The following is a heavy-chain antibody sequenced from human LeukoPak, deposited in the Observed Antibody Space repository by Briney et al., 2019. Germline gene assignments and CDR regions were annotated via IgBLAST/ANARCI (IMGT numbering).Heavy chain of an antibody. Sequence: ASVKVSCKASGYTFTSYGISWVRQAPGQGLEWMGWISAYNGDTNYAQKLQGRVTMTTDTSTSTAYMELRSLRSDDTAVYYCARGPGGAVAGAFDYWGQGTLVTVSS. CDR3: ARGPGGAVAGAFDY. D-gene: IGHD6-13*01. CDR2: ISAYNGDT. CDR1: GYTFTSYG. J-gene: IGHJ4*02. V-gene: IGHV1-18*01.